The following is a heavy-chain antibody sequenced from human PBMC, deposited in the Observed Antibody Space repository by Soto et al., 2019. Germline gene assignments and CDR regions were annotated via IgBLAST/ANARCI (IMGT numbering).Heavy chain of an antibody. CDR1: GYSFTSYW. D-gene: IGHD2-2*01. CDR2: IYPGDSDT. CDR3: ARGLRYCSSTSCFRGGYYFDY. Sequence: PGESLKISCKGSGYSFTSYWIGWVRQMPGKGLEWMGIIYPGDSDTRYSPSFQGQVTNSADKSISTAYLQWSSLKASDTAMYYCARGLRYCSSTSCFRGGYYFDYWGQGTLVTVSS. V-gene: IGHV5-51*01. J-gene: IGHJ4*02.